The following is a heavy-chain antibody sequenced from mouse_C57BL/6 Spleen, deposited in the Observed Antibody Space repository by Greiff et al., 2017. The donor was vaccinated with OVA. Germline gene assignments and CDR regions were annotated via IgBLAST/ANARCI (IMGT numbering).Heavy chain of an antibody. V-gene: IGHV10-3*01. CDR3: VRGYYGSSLAMDY. Sequence: EVQRVESGGGLVQPKGSLKLSCAASGFTFNTYAMHWVRQAPGKGLEWVARIRRKSSNYATYYADSVKDRFTISRDDSQSMLYLQMNNLKTEDTAMYYCVRGYYGSSLAMDYWGQGTSVTVSS. CDR2: IRRKSSNYAT. CDR1: GFTFNTYA. D-gene: IGHD1-1*01. J-gene: IGHJ4*01.